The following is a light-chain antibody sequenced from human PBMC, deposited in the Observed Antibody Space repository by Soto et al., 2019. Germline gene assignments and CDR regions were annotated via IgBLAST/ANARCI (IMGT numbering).Light chain of an antibody. CDR2: EVT. CDR3: SSFTRRFTCV. Sequence: QSVLTQPASASGSPGQSISISCTGTISDVGGYNYVSWHQRHPGKAPKLMIYEVTNLPSGVSNRISGSKSGNTSSLTISGRQAEDEAAYYCSSFTRRFTCVFGTGTKVTVL. V-gene: IGLV2-14*01. CDR1: ISDVGGYNY. J-gene: IGLJ1*01.